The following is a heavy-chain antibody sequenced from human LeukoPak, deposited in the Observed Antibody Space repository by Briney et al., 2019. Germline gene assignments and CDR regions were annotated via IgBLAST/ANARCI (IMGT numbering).Heavy chain of an antibody. D-gene: IGHD3-22*01. J-gene: IGHJ4*02. CDR2: ISNDGSNS. Sequence: GGSLRLSCAASRFIFSSYAMNWVRQAPGKGLEWVAVISNDGSNSYYADSVKGRFTISRDNSKNTLYLQMNSLRAEDTAVYYCAKWKYYYDSSGYYPIVDYWGQGTLVTVSS. CDR1: RFIFSSYA. V-gene: IGHV3-30*04. CDR3: AKWKYYYDSSGYYPIVDY.